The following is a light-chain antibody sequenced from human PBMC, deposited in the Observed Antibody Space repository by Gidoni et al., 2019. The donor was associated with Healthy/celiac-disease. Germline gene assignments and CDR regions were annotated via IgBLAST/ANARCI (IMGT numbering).Light chain of an antibody. Sequence: QSVLTPPPSVSGAPGQRVTISCTGSSSTIGAGYDVHGYHQLPATAPKLPIYGNSNRPSGVPDRFSGSKSGTSASLAITGLQAEDEADYYCQSYDSSLSGSVFGGGTKLTVL. J-gene: IGLJ3*02. CDR1: SSTIGAGYD. CDR2: GNS. CDR3: QSYDSSLSGSV. V-gene: IGLV1-40*01.